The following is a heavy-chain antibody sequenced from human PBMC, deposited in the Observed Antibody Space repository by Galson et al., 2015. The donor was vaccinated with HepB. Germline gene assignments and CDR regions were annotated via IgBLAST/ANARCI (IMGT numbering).Heavy chain of an antibody. Sequence: SVKVSCKASGYTFTSYAMHWVRQAPGQRLEWMGWINAGNGNTKYSQKFQGRVTITRDTSASTAYMELSSLRSEDTAVYYCARDRRTYYDFWSGYHTPTFDYWGQGTLVTVSS. CDR3: ARDRRTYYDFWSGYHTPTFDY. J-gene: IGHJ4*02. CDR1: GYTFTSYA. CDR2: INAGNGNT. D-gene: IGHD3-3*01. V-gene: IGHV1-3*01.